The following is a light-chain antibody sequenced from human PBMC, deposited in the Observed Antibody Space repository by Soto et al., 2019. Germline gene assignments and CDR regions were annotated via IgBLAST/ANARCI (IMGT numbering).Light chain of an antibody. V-gene: IGLV2-14*03. Sequence: QSALTQPASVSGSPGQSITISCTGTSSDIGAYNFVSWYQQHPGKAPKLMLYDVNIRPSGVSNRFSGSKSGNTASLTISGLKAEDEADYYCNSWTTSTTMIFGGGTKLTVL. J-gene: IGLJ2*01. CDR1: SSDIGAYNF. CDR3: NSWTTSTTMI. CDR2: DVN.